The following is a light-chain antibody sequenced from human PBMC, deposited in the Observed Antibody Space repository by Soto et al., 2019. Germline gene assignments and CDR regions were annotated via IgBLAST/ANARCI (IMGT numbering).Light chain of an antibody. CDR2: GAS. CDR1: QSVSSNY. CDR3: QQYGSSPPT. V-gene: IGKV3-20*01. J-gene: IGKJ1*01. Sequence: EIALTQSPGTLSLSPGERATLSCRASQSVSSNYLAWYQRKPGQAPRLLIYGASNRATGIPNRFSGSGSGTDFALTITRLEPEDFVVYYCQQYGSSPPTFGQGTKVEI.